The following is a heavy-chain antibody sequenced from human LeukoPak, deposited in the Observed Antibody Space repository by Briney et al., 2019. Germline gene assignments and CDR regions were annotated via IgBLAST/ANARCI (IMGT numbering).Heavy chain of an antibody. J-gene: IGHJ4*02. CDR1: GLTVSSNY. CDR2: INSGGST. Sequence: GGSLRLSCAASGLTVSSNYMNWGRHAPGQGLEWVSVINSGGSTHYADSVKGRFTISRDNSKNTLYLQMNSLRAEDTAVYYCARDLYYYGSGSDNFLYYWGQGTLVTVSS. CDR3: ARDLYYYGSGSDNFLYY. D-gene: IGHD3-10*01. V-gene: IGHV3-53*01.